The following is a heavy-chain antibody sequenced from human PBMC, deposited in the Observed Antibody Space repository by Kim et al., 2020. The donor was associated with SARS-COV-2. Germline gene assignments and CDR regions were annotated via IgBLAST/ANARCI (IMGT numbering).Heavy chain of an antibody. V-gene: IGHV4-34*01. D-gene: IGHD6-13*01. Sequence: LKGRVTISVDTSKNQFSLKLSAVTAADTAVYYCARGLGYSSSLGSNWFDPWGQGTLVTVSS. J-gene: IGHJ5*02. CDR3: ARGLGYSSSLGSNWFDP.